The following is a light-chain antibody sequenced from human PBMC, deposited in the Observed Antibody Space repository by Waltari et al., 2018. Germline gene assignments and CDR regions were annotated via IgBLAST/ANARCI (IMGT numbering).Light chain of an antibody. V-gene: IGKV3-15*01. CDR3: QQYNNWRT. Sequence: LMTQSPATLSVSPGERATLSCRASQSISRNLAWYQQKPGQPPRLLIYGASTRAPGVPARFSGSGSGTQFTLSISSLQSEDCAVYYCQQYNNWRTFGQGTKLEIK. J-gene: IGKJ2*01. CDR1: QSISRN. CDR2: GAS.